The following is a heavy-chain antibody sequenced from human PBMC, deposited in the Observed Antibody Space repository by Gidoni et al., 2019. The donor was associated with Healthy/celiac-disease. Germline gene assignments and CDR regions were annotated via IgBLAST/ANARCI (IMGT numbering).Heavy chain of an antibody. D-gene: IGHD4-17*01. CDR2: FDPEDGET. Sequence: QVQLVQSGAEVKKPGASVKVSCKVSGYTLTDLSMHWVRQAPGKGLEWMGGFDPEDGETIYAQKFQGRVTMTEDTSTDTAYMELSSLRSEDTAVYYCATGVGGYGDYVTYFDYWGQGTLVTVSS. J-gene: IGHJ4*02. V-gene: IGHV1-24*01. CDR3: ATGVGGYGDYVTYFDY. CDR1: GYTLTDLS.